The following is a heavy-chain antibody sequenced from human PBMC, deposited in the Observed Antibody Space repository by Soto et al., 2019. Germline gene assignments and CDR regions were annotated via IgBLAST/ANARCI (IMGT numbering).Heavy chain of an antibody. Sequence: QVQLVESGGGVVQPGRSLRLSCAASGFTFSTHAMHWVRQAPGKGLEYVAIVSFDGSNKYYADSVKGRFTISRDNSKNTLYLQMSGLTPEDTAVYYCARDQTGITTTGGGRIDHWGQGTLVTVSS. D-gene: IGHD1-20*01. CDR2: VSFDGSNK. CDR1: GFTFSTHA. J-gene: IGHJ4*02. CDR3: ARDQTGITTTGGGRIDH. V-gene: IGHV3-30-3*01.